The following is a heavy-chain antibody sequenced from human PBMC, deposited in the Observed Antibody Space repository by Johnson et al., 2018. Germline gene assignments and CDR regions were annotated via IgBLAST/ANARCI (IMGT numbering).Heavy chain of an antibody. D-gene: IGHD1-26*01. CDR3: ARSLGGAFDI. Sequence: VQLVESGGGLVQPGGSXRLSCAASGFTLSIYWMSWVRQAPGKGLEWVVNIKQDGSEKYYVDSVKGRFTISRDNAKNSLYLQMNSLRVEDTAMYYCARSLGGAFDIWGQGTRVTVSS. V-gene: IGHV3-7*01. CDR2: IKQDGSEK. CDR1: GFTLSIYW. J-gene: IGHJ3*02.